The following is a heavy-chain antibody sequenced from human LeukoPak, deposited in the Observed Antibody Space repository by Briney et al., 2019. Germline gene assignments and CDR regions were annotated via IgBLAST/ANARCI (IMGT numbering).Heavy chain of an antibody. CDR1: GYTFPSYF. D-gene: IGHD6-13*01. Sequence: ASVKVSCKASGYTFPSYFMHWVRQAPGQGLEWMGIINPTGGSTTYAQKFQGRVTMTRDTSTSTAYMELSSLRSEDTAVYYCASTSRRHSSSWPIAPQIFDYWGQGTLVTVSS. V-gene: IGHV1-46*01. CDR3: ASTSRRHSSSWPIAPQIFDY. CDR2: INPTGGST. J-gene: IGHJ4*02.